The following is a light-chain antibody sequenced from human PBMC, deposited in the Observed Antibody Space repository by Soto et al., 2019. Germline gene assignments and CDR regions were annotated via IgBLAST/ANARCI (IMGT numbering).Light chain of an antibody. V-gene: IGKV1-33*01. CDR2: DAS. Sequence: DIQMTQSPSSLSASVGDRVTITCQASQDISTYLNWYQQKPGKAPKLLIYDASTLETGVPSRFSGSGSGTDFTFAISSLQPEDIATYYCQQYDDVPLTFGGGSKVQIK. CDR1: QDISTY. J-gene: IGKJ4*01. CDR3: QQYDDVPLT.